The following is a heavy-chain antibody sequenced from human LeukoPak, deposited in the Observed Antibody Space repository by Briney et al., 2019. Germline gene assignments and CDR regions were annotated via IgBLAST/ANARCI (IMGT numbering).Heavy chain of an antibody. Sequence: ASVKVSCKASGYTFTSYGISWVRQAPGQGLEWMGWISAYNGNTNYAQKLQGRVTMTTDTSTSTAYMELRSLRSDDTAVYYCARDRRIAAAGMLDPWGQGTLVTVSS. J-gene: IGHJ5*02. CDR1: GYTFTSYG. V-gene: IGHV1-18*01. D-gene: IGHD6-13*01. CDR3: ARDRRIAAAGMLDP. CDR2: ISAYNGNT.